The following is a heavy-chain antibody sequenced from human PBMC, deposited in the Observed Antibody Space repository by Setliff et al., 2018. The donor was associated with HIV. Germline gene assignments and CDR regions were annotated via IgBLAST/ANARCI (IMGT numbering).Heavy chain of an antibody. V-gene: IGHV1-46*01. CDR2: INPTNGYT. D-gene: IGHD3-16*01. Sequence: ASVKVSCKASGYTFTDYYLHWVRRAPGQGLQWMGIINPTNGYTAYGPKFQGRFTMTRDTSTGTVYMQLSSLISEDAAVYYWVRGGGSSAYPPFEYWGQGTLVTVSS. J-gene: IGHJ4*02. CDR3: VRGGGSSAYPPFEY. CDR1: GYTFTDYY.